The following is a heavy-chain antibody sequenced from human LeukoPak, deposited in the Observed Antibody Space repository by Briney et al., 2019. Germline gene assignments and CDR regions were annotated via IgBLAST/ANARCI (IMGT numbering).Heavy chain of an antibody. D-gene: IGHD3-10*01. J-gene: IGHJ3*02. CDR3: AREPMVRGVSDAFDI. CDR1: GGSISSYY. V-gene: IGHV4-59*01. Sequence: SETLSLTCTVSGGSISSYYWSWIRQPPGKGLEWIGYIYYSGSTNYNPSLKSRVTISVDTSKNQFSLKLNSVTAADTAVYYCAREPMVRGVSDAFDIWGQGTMVTVSS. CDR2: IYYSGST.